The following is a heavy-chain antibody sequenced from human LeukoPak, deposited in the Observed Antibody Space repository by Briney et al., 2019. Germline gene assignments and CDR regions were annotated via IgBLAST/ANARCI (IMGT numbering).Heavy chain of an antibody. CDR2: INHSGST. CDR1: GGSFSGYY. D-gene: IGHD3-22*01. CDR3: ARGVYDSSGYSGYYYYMDV. J-gene: IGHJ6*03. Sequence: SETLSLTCAVYGGSFSGYYWSWIRQPPGKGLEWIGEINHSGSTNYNPPLKSRVTISVDTSKNQFSLKLSSVTAADTAVYYCARGVYDSSGYSGYYYYMDVWGKGTTVTVSS. V-gene: IGHV4-34*01.